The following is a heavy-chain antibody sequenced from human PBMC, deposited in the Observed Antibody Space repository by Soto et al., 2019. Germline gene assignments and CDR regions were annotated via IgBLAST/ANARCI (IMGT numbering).Heavy chain of an antibody. Sequence: QVQLVESGGGVVQPGRSLRLSCAASGFSFSIYAIHWVRQAPGKGLEWVVVTSYDGSNKYYADSVEGRFTISRDNSKNTLNLQMNSLRPEDTAVDFCAREMVAPSDNYYGLDVWGQGTTVTVSS. D-gene: IGHD2-15*01. V-gene: IGHV3-30-3*01. CDR3: AREMVAPSDNYYGLDV. J-gene: IGHJ6*02. CDR1: GFSFSIYA. CDR2: TSYDGSNK.